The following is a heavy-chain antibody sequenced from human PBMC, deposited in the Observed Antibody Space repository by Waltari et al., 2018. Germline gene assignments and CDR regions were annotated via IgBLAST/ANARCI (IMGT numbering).Heavy chain of an antibody. CDR3: ARRPYYYHGMDV. CDR1: GFTFSGYE. J-gene: IGHJ6*02. Sequence: EVLLVESGGGLVQPGGSLRLSCTASGFTFSGYEMNWVRQASGKGLEWVSYISSSGNTIYYADSVKARFTTSRDNAKNSLYLQMNSLRVDDTAVYYCARRPYYYHGMDVWGQGTTVTVSS. CDR2: ISSSGNTI. V-gene: IGHV3-48*03.